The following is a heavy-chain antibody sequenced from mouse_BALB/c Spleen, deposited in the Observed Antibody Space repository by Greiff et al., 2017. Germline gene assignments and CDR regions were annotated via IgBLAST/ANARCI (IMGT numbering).Heavy chain of an antibody. Sequence: QVQLQQSGPQLVRPGASVKISCKASGYSFTSYWMHWVKQRPGQGLEWIGMIDPSDSETRLNQKFKDKATLTVDKSSSTAYMQLSSPTSEDSAVYYCARHHYYGYAMDYWGQGTSVTVSS. CDR1: GYSFTSYW. V-gene: IGHV1S127*01. D-gene: IGHD1-2*01. CDR2: IDPSDSET. J-gene: IGHJ4*01. CDR3: ARHHYYGYAMDY.